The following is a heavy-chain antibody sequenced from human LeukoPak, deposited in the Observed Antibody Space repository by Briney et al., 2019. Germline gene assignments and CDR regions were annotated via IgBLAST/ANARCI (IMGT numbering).Heavy chain of an antibody. Sequence: GGSLRLSCAASGFTFSSYAMSWVRQAPGKGLEWVSAISGSGGSTYYADSVKGRFTISRDNSKNTLYLQMNILRAEDTAVYYCATSSLRNTILDYWGQGTLVTVSS. CDR1: GFTFSSYA. CDR2: ISGSGGST. V-gene: IGHV3-23*01. J-gene: IGHJ4*02. CDR3: ATSSLRNTILDY. D-gene: IGHD3-3*01.